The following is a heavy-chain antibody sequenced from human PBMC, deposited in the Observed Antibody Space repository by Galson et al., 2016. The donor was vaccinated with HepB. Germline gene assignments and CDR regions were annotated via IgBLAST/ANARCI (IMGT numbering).Heavy chain of an antibody. J-gene: IGHJ4*02. D-gene: IGHD5-12*01. CDR2: IIPIFGTA. CDR3: ARAPGGVATIPYFDY. CDR1: GGTFSSCV. Sequence: SVKVSCKASGGTFSSCVISWVRQAPGQGLEWMGGIIPIFGTANYAQKFQGRVTITADESTSTAYMELSSLRSEDTAVYYCARAPGGVATIPYFDYWGQGTLVTVSS. V-gene: IGHV1-69*13.